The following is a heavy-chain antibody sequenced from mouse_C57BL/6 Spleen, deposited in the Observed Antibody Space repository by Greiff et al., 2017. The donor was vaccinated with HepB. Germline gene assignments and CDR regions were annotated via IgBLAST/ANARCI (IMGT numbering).Heavy chain of an antibody. CDR1: GYTFTSYW. CDR2: IHPNSGST. J-gene: IGHJ2*01. Sequence: QVQLQQPGAALVKPGASVKLSCKSSGYTFTSYWMHWVKQRPGQGLEWIGMIHPNSGSTNYNEKFKSKATLTVDKSSSTAYMQLSSLTSEDSAVYDCARWVYDGSSFDYWGQGTTLTVSS. V-gene: IGHV1-64*01. D-gene: IGHD1-1*01. CDR3: ARWVYDGSSFDY.